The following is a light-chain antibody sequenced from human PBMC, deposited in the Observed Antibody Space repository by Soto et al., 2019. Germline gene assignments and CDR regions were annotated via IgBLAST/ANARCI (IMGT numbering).Light chain of an antibody. J-gene: IGKJ2*01. CDR3: QQYVTSPPGYT. CDR2: GAS. V-gene: IGKV3-20*01. Sequence: EVVLTQSPGTLSLSPGERATLSCRTSQTVSSSYYLAWYQQKPGQAPRFLIYGASNRASGVPDRFSSGWSGTDFTLTISRLEPEDFAVYYCQQYVTSPPGYTFGQGTELRIK. CDR1: QTVSSSYY.